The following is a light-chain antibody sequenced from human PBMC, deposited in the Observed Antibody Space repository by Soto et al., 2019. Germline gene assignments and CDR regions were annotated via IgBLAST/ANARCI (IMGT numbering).Light chain of an antibody. CDR3: QQLNSYPLT. J-gene: IGKJ4*01. V-gene: IGKV1-9*01. CDR1: QGISSY. CDR2: AAS. Sequence: DLQLTQTPSFLSASVGDRVTITCRASQGISSYLAWYQQKPGKAPKLLIYAASTLQSGVQSRFSGSGSGTEFTLTISSLQPEDFATYYCQQLNSYPLTFGGGTKVEIK.